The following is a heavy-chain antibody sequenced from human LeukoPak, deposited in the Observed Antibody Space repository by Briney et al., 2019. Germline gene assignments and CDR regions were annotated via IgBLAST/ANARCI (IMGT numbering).Heavy chain of an antibody. D-gene: IGHD2-2*02. V-gene: IGHV4-39*07. CDR2: IYYSGST. Sequence: SETLSLTCTASGGSISSSSYYWGWIRQPPGKGLEWIGSIYYSGSTYYNPSLKSRVTISVDTSKNQFSLKLSSVTAADTAVYYCATYTDGPVNYYMDVWGKGTTVTVSS. CDR3: ATYTDGPVNYYMDV. CDR1: GGSISSSSYY. J-gene: IGHJ6*03.